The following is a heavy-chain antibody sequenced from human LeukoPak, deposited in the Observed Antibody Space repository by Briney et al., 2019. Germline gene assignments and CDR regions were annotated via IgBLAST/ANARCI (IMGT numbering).Heavy chain of an antibody. CDR3: ARGRSMVRGVPKTGDY. Sequence: SETLSLTCTVSGGSISSSSYYWTWIRQPPGKGLEWIGEIIDTGSTKYNSSLKSRVTISVDTSKNQFSLKLSSVTAADTAVYYCARGRSMVRGVPKTGDYWGQGTLVTVSS. J-gene: IGHJ4*02. D-gene: IGHD3-10*01. CDR2: IIDTGST. V-gene: IGHV4-39*07. CDR1: GGSISSSSYY.